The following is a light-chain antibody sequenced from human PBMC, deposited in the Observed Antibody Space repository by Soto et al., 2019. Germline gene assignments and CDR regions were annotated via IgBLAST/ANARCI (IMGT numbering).Light chain of an antibody. V-gene: IGLV2-8*01. CDR3: SSFAPSNTWV. CDR2: EVT. Sequence: QSALTQPPSASGSPGQSVTISCTGTSSDVGAYNYVSWYQQHAGKAPKLVIYEVTKRPSGVPDRFSGSNSANTASLTVSGLQAEDEADYYCSSFAPSNTWVFGGGTKLTVL. J-gene: IGLJ3*02. CDR1: SSDVGAYNY.